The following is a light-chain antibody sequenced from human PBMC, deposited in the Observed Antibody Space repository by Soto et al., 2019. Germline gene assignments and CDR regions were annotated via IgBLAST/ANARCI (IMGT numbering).Light chain of an antibody. CDR2: GNS. CDR3: QSYDSSLSGVV. J-gene: IGLJ2*01. CDR1: SSNIGAGYD. Sequence: QSVVTQPPSVSGAPGQRVTISCTGSSSNIGAGYDVHWYQRLPGTAPKLLIYGNSNRPSGVPDRFSGSKSGTSASLAITGLQADDEADYYCQSYDSSLSGVVFGGGTKLTVL. V-gene: IGLV1-40*01.